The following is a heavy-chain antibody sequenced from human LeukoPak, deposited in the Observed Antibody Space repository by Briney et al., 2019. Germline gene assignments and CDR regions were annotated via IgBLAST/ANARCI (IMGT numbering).Heavy chain of an antibody. D-gene: IGHD3-9*01. CDR3: ARGGFGPIHDYDILTGYYGPLILYY. V-gene: IGHV1-69*01. CDR1: GGTFSSYA. CDR2: IIPIFGTA. Sequence: SVNVSCKASGGTFSSYAISWVRQAPGQGLEWMGGIIPIFGTANYAQKFQGRVTITADESTSTAYMELSSLRSEDTAVYYCARGGFGPIHDYDILTGYYGPLILYYWGQGTLVTVSS. J-gene: IGHJ4*02.